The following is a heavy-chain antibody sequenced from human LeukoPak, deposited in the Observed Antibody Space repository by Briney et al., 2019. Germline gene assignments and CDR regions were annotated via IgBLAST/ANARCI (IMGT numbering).Heavy chain of an antibody. J-gene: IGHJ5*02. D-gene: IGHD3-10*01. CDR2: IKHDGSEK. V-gene: IGHV3-7*01. CDR1: GFTFSSYC. CDR3: ARRLGLGFGEYSNNWFDP. Sequence: GGSLRLSCAASGFTFSSYCMSWVRQAPGKGLEWVANIKHDGSEKYYVDSVKGRFTISRDNAKNSLYLQMNSLRAEDTAVYYCARRLGLGFGEYSNNWFDPWGQGTLVTVSS.